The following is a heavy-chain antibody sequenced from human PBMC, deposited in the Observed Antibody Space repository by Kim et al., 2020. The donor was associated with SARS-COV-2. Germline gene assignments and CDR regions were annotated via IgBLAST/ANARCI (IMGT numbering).Heavy chain of an antibody. CDR3: ASLKLLPYHMDG. CDR2: ISSSTNTI. CDR1: GFIFSDYY. Sequence: GGSLRLSCAASGFIFSDYYMSWIRQAPGKGLEWISYISSSTNTIYYADSVKVRFTISRDNAKNSLYLEMNILSAEDTAVYYCASLKLLPYHMDGWGKGTTVTVSS. J-gene: IGHJ6*03. V-gene: IGHV3-11*01.